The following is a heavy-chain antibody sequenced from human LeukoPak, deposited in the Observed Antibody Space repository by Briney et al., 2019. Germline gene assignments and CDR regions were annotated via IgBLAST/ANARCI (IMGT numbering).Heavy chain of an antibody. CDR1: GGTLSSYA. D-gene: IGHD5-18*01. V-gene: IGHV1-69*06. Sequence: ASVKVSCKASGGTLSSYAISWVRQAPGQGLEWMGGIIPILGTANYAQKFQGRVTITADKSTSTAYMELSSLRSEDTAVYYCARMGIQLTFDYWGQGTLVTVSS. CDR2: IIPILGTA. CDR3: ARMGIQLTFDY. J-gene: IGHJ4*02.